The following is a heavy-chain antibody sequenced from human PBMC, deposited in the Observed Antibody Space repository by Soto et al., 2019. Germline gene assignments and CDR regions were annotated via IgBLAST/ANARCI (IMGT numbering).Heavy chain of an antibody. CDR2: IIPIFGTA. V-gene: IGHV1-69*12. CDR3: ARAGAYWGGYCYSN. CDR1: GGTFSSYA. Sequence: QVQLVQSGAEVKKPGSSVKVSCKASGGTFSSYAISWVRQAPGQGLEWMGVIIPIFGTANYAQKFQGRVTITADESTSTAYMELSSLRSEDTAVYYCARAGAYWGGYCYSNWGQGTLVTVSS. D-gene: IGHD2-21*02. J-gene: IGHJ4*02.